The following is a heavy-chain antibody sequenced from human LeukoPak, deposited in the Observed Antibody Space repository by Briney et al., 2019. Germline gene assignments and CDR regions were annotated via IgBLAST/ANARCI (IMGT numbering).Heavy chain of an antibody. V-gene: IGHV3-11*04. J-gene: IGHJ5*02. CDR1: GFTFSDYY. D-gene: IGHD2-21*01. CDR3: ARDQVAFASWFDP. CDR2: ISSSGSPI. Sequence: GRSLRLSCAASGFTFSDYYMSWIRQAPGKGLEWDSYISSSGSPIYYADSVKGRFTISRDNAKNPLYLQMNSLRAEDTAVYYCARDQVAFASWFDPWGLGTLVTVSS.